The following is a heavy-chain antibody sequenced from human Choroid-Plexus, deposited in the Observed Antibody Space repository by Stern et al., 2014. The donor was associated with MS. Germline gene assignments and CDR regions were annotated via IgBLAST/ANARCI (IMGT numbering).Heavy chain of an antibody. CDR2: IIPTFDTP. J-gene: IGHJ4*02. V-gene: IGHV1-69*01. D-gene: IGHD3-10*01. Sequence: MQLVESGAEVKKPGSSVKVSCKASGGTFSSYEITWVRQAPGQGLEWMGGIIPTFDTPTYAQKFQDRVTISADESTRTAYMELSSLKSEDTAIYFCARAYTYYSXXXXXWGQGTLVTVSS. CDR1: GGTFSSYE. CDR3: ARAYTYYSXXXXX.